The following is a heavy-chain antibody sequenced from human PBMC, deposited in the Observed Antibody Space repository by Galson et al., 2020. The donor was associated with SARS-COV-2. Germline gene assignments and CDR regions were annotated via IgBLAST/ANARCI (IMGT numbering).Heavy chain of an antibody. CDR1: GFTFGTYS. D-gene: IGHD3-10*01. V-gene: IGHV3-48*02. Sequence: GGSLRLSCAASGFTFGTYSMNWVRQAPGKGLAWVAHVSSSSNTKYYADSVKGRFTISRDNAKNSRFLQMNSLRDDDTAVYYCARDGVGSTYYMEYWGQGPQGVVCS. J-gene: IGHJ4*02. CDR2: VSSSSNTK. CDR3: ARDGVGSTYYMEY.